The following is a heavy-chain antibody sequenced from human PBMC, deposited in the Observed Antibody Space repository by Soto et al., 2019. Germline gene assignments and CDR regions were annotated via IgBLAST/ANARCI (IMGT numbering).Heavy chain of an antibody. CDR3: ARDQSSTSCYDH. CDR2: IYYSGST. J-gene: IGHJ4*02. V-gene: IGHV4-59*01. Sequence: SETLSLTCTVSGGSISSYYWTWIRQPPGKGLEWIGYIYYSGSTNHNPSLKSRVTISVDTSKNQFSLKLSSVTAADTAVYYCARDQSSTSCYDHWGQGTLVTVSS. D-gene: IGHD2-2*01. CDR1: GGSISSYY.